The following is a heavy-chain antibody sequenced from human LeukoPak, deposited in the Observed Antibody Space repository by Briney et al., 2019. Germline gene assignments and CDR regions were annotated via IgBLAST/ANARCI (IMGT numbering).Heavy chain of an antibody. D-gene: IGHD4-17*01. Sequence: SETLSLTCAVYGGSFSDYYWSWIRQPPGKGPEWIGEINHSGSTNYNPSLKSRVTISVDPSKNQFSLNLNSVTAADTAVYYCARPGDYVYWGQGTLVTVSS. CDR3: ARPGDYVY. V-gene: IGHV4-34*01. CDR2: INHSGST. CDR1: GGSFSDYY. J-gene: IGHJ4*02.